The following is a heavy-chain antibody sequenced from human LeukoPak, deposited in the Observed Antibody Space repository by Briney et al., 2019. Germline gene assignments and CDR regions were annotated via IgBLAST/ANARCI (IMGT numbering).Heavy chain of an antibody. J-gene: IGHJ1*01. CDR2: IYSGGST. CDR3: ARILAXYFQH. CDR1: GFTVSSNY. V-gene: IGHV3-53*01. Sequence: PGGSLRLSCAASGFTVSSNYMSWVRQAPGKGLEWVSVIYSGGSTYYADSVRGRFIISRDNSKNSMYLQMNSLRAEDTAIYYCARILAXYFQHXXXGTLVTVSS.